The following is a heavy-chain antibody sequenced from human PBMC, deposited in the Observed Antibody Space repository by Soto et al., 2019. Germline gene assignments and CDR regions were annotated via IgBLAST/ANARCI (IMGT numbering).Heavy chain of an antibody. CDR1: GFTFSSYA. D-gene: IGHD3-22*01. J-gene: IGHJ4*02. Sequence: EVQLLESGGGLVQPGGSLRLSCAASGFTFSSYAMSWVRQAPGKGLEWVSAISGSGGSTYYADSVKGRFTISRDNSKNTLYLQMNSLRAEDTAVYYCAKLGTRMDYDSSGYYYWGQGTLVTVSS. V-gene: IGHV3-23*01. CDR3: AKLGTRMDYDSSGYYY. CDR2: ISGSGGST.